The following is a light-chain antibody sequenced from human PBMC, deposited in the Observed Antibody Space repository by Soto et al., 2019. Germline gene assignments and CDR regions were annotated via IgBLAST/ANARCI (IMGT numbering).Light chain of an antibody. CDR2: GAS. Sequence: EIVMTQSPATLSVSPGERATLSCRASQSLSSNLAWYQQKPGQAPRLLIYGASSRATGIPVRFSGSGSGTEFTLTISSLQSEDFAVYYCQQYNNWPLTFGQGTRLEIK. CDR3: QQYNNWPLT. CDR1: QSLSSN. J-gene: IGKJ5*01. V-gene: IGKV3-15*01.